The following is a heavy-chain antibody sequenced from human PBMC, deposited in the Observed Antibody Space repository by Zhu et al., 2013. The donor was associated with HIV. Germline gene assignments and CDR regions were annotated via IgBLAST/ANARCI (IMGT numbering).Heavy chain of an antibody. Sequence: QVQLQESGPGLVKPSETLSLTCAVSGYSISSGYYWGWIRQPPGKGLEWIGSIYHSGSTYYNPSLKSRVTISVDTSKNQFSLKLSSVTAADTAVYYCARDLSDSKNTDDAFDIWGQGTMVTVSS. V-gene: IGHV4-38-2*02. CDR2: IYHSGST. D-gene: IGHD2-21*01. CDR3: ARDLSDSKNTDDAFDI. J-gene: IGHJ3*02. CDR1: GYSISSGYY.